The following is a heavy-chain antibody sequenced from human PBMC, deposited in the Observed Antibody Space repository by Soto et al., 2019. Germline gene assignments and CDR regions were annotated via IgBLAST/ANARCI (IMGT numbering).Heavy chain of an antibody. V-gene: IGHV1-18*01. CDR3: ARDNGYEADY. CDR2: ISAYNGNT. CDR1: GYTFTSYG. Sequence: QVQLVQSGAEVKKPGASVKVSCKASGYTFTSYGISWVRQAPGQGLEWMGWISAYNGNTNYTQKLKGRVTMNTDKSTSKAYTELRSLRTDDTAMYYCARDNGYEADYWGEGTLVTVSS. D-gene: IGHD5-12*01. J-gene: IGHJ4*02.